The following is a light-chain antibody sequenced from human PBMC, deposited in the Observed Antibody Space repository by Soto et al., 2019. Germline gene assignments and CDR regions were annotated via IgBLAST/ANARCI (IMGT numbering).Light chain of an antibody. V-gene: IGKV3-20*01. J-gene: IGKJ1*01. Sequence: EIVLTQSPGTLFLSPGERATLSCRASQSVSSSFLAWYQKKPGQAPRLLIYGASSRATGIPDRFSGSGSGTDFTLTISRLEPEDFAVYYCQQYGSSPPWTFGQGTKVDIK. CDR1: QSVSSSF. CDR2: GAS. CDR3: QQYGSSPPWT.